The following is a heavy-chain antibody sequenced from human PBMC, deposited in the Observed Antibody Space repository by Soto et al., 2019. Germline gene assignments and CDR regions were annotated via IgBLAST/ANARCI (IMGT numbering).Heavy chain of an antibody. CDR3: ARGSLLWFGLYYYYYYGMDV. J-gene: IGHJ6*02. CDR2: IYYSGST. CDR1: GGSISSGGYY. D-gene: IGHD3-10*01. Sequence: QVQLQESGPGLVKPSQTLSLTCTVSGGSISSGGYYWSWIRQHPGKGLEWIGYIYYSGSTYYNPSLKSRVTISVDTSKNQFSLKLSSVTAADTAVYYCARGSLLWFGLYYYYYYGMDVWGQGTTVTVSS. V-gene: IGHV4-31*03.